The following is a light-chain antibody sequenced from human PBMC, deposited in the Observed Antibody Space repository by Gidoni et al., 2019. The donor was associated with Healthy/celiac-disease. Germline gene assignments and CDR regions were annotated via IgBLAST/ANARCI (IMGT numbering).Light chain of an antibody. J-gene: IGKJ2*01. V-gene: IGKV1-9*01. CDR3: QQLNSYA. Sequence: DIQLTQSPSFVSASVGDRVTITCRASQDISSYLAWYQQKPGKAPELLIYAASILQSGVPSRFSGRGSGTEFTLTISSLQPADFATYYCQQLNSYAFGQGTKVDSK. CDR1: QDISSY. CDR2: AAS.